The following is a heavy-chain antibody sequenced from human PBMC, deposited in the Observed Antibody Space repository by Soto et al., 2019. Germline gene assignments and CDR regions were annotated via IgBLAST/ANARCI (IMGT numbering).Heavy chain of an antibody. CDR3: ARVCSTTSCYGAFDI. D-gene: IGHD2-2*01. J-gene: IGHJ3*02. Sequence: VQLVESGGGLVQPGGSLRLSCAASGFTFSTYAMHWVRQAPGKGLEYVSLISGDGRSTYYANSVKGRFTISRDNYKNTLYLQMGSVRAEDMAVYYCARVCSTTSCYGAFDIWGQGTMVIVSS. V-gene: IGHV3-64*01. CDR2: ISGDGRST. CDR1: GFTFSTYA.